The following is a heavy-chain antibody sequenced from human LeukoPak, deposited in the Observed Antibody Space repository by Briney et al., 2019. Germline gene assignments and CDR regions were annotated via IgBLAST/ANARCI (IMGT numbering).Heavy chain of an antibody. CDR1: GYTLTGLS. J-gene: IGHJ3*02. Sequence: ASVKVSCKVSGYTLTGLSMHWVRQAPGKGLEWMGGFDPEDGETIYAQKFQGRVTMTEDTSTDTAYMELSSLRSEDTAVYYCATPGREYQLLLYAFDIWGQGTMVTVSS. D-gene: IGHD2-2*01. CDR3: ATPGREYQLLLYAFDI. CDR2: FDPEDGET. V-gene: IGHV1-24*01.